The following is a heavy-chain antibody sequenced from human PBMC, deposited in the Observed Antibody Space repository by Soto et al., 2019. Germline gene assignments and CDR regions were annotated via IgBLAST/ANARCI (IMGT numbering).Heavy chain of an antibody. CDR2: INPNSGGT. D-gene: IGHD2-21*02. CDR1: GYTFTGYY. V-gene: IGHV1-2*04. J-gene: IGHJ3*02. CDR3: ATLGGYCGGDCYDAFDI. Sequence: GASVKVSCKASGYTFTGYYMHWVRQAPGQGLEWMGWINPNSGGTNYAQKFQGWVTMTRDTSISTAYMELSRLRSDDTAVYYCATLGGYCGGDCYDAFDIWGQGTMVTVSS.